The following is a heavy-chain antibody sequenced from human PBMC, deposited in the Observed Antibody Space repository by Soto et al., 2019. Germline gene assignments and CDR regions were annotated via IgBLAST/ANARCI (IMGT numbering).Heavy chain of an antibody. D-gene: IGHD3-10*01. CDR1: GFTFSSYA. J-gene: IGHJ4*02. V-gene: IGHV3-23*01. CDR2: ISGSGGST. Sequence: GGSLRLSCAASGFTFSSYAMSWVRQAPGKGLEWVSAISGSGGSTYYADSVKGRFTISRDNSKNTLYLQMNSLRAEDTAVYYCARRPRLLWFGELLPTVGYFDYWGQGTLVTVSS. CDR3: ARRPRLLWFGELLPTVGYFDY.